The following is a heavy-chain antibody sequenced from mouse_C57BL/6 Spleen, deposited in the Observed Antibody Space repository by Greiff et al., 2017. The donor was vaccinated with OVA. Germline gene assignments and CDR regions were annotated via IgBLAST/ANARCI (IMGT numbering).Heavy chain of an antibody. CDR2: IDPSDSYT. J-gene: IGHJ3*01. D-gene: IGHD1-1*01. Sequence: QVQLQQPGAELVKPGASVKLSCKASGYTFTSYWMQWVKQRPGQGLEWIGEIDPSDSYTNYNQKFKGKATLTVDTSSSTAYMQLSSLTSEDSAVYYCARCYYGSSPAWFAYWGQGTLVTVSA. CDR3: ARCYYGSSPAWFAY. V-gene: IGHV1-50*01. CDR1: GYTFTSYW.